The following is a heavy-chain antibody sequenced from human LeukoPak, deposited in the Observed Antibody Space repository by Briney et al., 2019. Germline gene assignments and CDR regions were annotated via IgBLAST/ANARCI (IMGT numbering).Heavy chain of an antibody. CDR3: ARLGHSVTYYVDHYYFDY. J-gene: IGHJ4*02. CDR2: IYYSGST. Sequence: NPSETLSLTCIVSGGSISSSSYYWGWIRQPPGKGLEWIGTIYYSGSTYYNPSLKNRVTISVDTSKNQFSLKLSSVTATDTAVYYCARLGHSVTYYVDHYYFDYWGQGTLVTVSS. CDR1: GGSISSSSYY. D-gene: IGHD1-26*01. V-gene: IGHV4-39*01.